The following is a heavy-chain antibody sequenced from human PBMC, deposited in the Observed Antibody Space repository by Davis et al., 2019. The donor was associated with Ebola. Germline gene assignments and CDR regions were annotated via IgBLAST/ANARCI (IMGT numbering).Heavy chain of an antibody. CDR1: GGSISSSNW. V-gene: IGHV4-4*02. CDR2: IYHSGST. CDR3: ARVRGAGILGYRRFDP. J-gene: IGHJ5*02. Sequence: SETLSLTCAVSGGSISSSNWWRWVRQPPGKGLEWIGEIYHSGSTNYNPSLKSRVTISVDTSKNQFSLKLSSVTAADTAVYYCARVRGAGILGYRRFDPWGQGTLVTVSS. D-gene: IGHD2-2*03.